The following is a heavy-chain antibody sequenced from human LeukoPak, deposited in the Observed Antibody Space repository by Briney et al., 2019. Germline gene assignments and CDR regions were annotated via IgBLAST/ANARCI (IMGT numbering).Heavy chain of an antibody. CDR1: GFSFSTYW. CDR3: AREGHPYSGDH. D-gene: IGHD4-11*01. Sequence: GGSLRLSCAASGFSFSTYWMRWVRQTPGKGLEWVANIKGDGSEINYVHSVKGRFTISRDNAKNSLSLQMNSLTADDTGVYWCAREGHPYSGDHWGQGTLVTVSS. V-gene: IGHV3-7*01. J-gene: IGHJ4*02. CDR2: IKGDGSEI.